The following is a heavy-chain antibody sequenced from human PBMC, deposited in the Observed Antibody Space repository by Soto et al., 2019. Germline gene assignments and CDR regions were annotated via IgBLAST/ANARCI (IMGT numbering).Heavy chain of an antibody. J-gene: IGHJ6*02. Sequence: PGGSLRLSCAASGFTFSDYNMNWVRQAPGKGLEWVSYISKSSSYIFYTDSVKGRLTISRDNAKNSLYLHMNSLRDEDTAVYYCARDRCTSTSCYVYHSYGLDVWGQGTTVTVSS. D-gene: IGHD2-2*01. CDR2: ISKSSSYI. V-gene: IGHV3-21*01. CDR1: GFTFSDYN. CDR3: ARDRCTSTSCYVYHSYGLDV.